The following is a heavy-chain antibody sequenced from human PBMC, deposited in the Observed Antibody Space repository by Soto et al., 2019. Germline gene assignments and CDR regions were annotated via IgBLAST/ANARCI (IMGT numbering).Heavy chain of an antibody. D-gene: IGHD2-2*01. CDR2: ISGSGGST. J-gene: IGHJ4*02. CDR3: AKEYCSSTSCSYFDD. CDR1: GFTFSSYA. Sequence: EVQLLESGGGLVQPGGSLRLSCAASGFTFSSYAMSWVRQAPRKGLEWVSAISGSGGSTYYADSVKGRFTISRDNSKNTLYLKMNSLRAEDTAVYYCAKEYCSSTSCSYFDDWGQGTLVTVSS. V-gene: IGHV3-23*01.